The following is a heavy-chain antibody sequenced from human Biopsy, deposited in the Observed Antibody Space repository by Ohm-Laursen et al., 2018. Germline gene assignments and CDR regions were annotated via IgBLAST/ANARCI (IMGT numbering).Heavy chain of an antibody. CDR2: ISPDDSET. Sequence: ESLRISCKASGYNFTTHAIGWVRQKPGKGLEWMGIISPDDSETRYRPSFQGQVTISADKSIHTAYLQWSSLKASDTAIYYCARLIDYSKRHYNWFDPWGQGTRVTVSS. CDR3: ARLIDYSKRHYNWFDP. D-gene: IGHD4-11*01. J-gene: IGHJ5*02. CDR1: GYNFTTHA. V-gene: IGHV5-51*01.